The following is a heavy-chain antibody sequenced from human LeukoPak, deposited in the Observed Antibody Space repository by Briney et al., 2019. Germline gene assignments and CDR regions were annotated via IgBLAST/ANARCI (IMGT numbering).Heavy chain of an antibody. CDR2: IYYSGST. CDR1: GGSISNYY. Sequence: SETLSLTCTVSGGSISNYYWTWIRQPPGKGLEWIGHIYYSGSTTYNPSLKSRVTISVDTSKNQFSLKLSSVTAADTAVYYCARSSGRYYYYGMDVWGQGTTVTVSS. CDR3: ARSSGRYYYYGMDV. V-gene: IGHV4-59*01. J-gene: IGHJ6*02.